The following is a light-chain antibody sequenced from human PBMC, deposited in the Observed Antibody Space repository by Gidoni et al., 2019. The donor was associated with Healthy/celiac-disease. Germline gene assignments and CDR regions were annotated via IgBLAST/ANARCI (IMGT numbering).Light chain of an antibody. CDR3: QRSYSTPYT. J-gene: IGKJ2*01. Sequence: DIQMTQSPYSLSASVGDRVTITCRASQSISSYLNWYQQKPGKAPKLLIYAASSLQSVVPSRFSGSGSGTDFTLTISLLQAEDVATYYCQRSYSTPYTFGQGTKLEIK. CDR2: AAS. CDR1: QSISSY. V-gene: IGKV1-39*01.